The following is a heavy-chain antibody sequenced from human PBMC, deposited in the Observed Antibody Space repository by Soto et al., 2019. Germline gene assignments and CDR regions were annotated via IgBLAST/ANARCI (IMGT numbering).Heavy chain of an antibody. CDR1: GFAVSSYG. J-gene: IGHJ4*02. V-gene: IGHV3-30*18. D-gene: IGHD3-22*01. CDR3: AKGNSGYSATLLDY. CDR2: ISFDGSNK. Sequence: GSLRLSCAASGFAVSSYGIHWVRQAPGKGLEWVAIISFDGSNKFYADSVKGRFTISRDNSKNTLYLQMNSLRAEDTAVYYCAKGNSGYSATLLDYWGQGTLVTVSS.